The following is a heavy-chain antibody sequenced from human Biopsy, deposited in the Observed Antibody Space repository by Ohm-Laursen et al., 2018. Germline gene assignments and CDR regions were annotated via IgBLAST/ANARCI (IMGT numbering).Heavy chain of an antibody. V-gene: IGHV1-69*04. Sequence: SSVKVSCKASGGTFSRFAFFWVRQAPGQGLVYLGRIIPIVGITNHAQTFQGRITLTADKSTFMVYMELSRLRSDDTAIYYCARGGSGSGYYGMDVWGQGATVSVSS. D-gene: IGHD3-10*01. CDR1: GGTFSRFA. J-gene: IGHJ6*02. CDR3: ARGGSGSGYYGMDV. CDR2: IIPIVGIT.